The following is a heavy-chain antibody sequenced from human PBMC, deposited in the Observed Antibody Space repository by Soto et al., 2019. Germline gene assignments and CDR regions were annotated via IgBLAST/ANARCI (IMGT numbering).Heavy chain of an antibody. D-gene: IGHD2-21*02. J-gene: IGHJ4*02. Sequence: EVQLEESGGGVVQPGGSLRLSCAASGFIFSNHWMHWFRQTPGKGLVWVAHIGSNGAYVAYADSVSGRFTISRDNAKNTLYLQRSSLTAADTAVYFCARDRIVTSCYGACSPCDYWGQGTLVTVAS. CDR3: ARDRIVTSCYGACSPCDY. CDR2: IGSNGAYV. V-gene: IGHV3-74*01. CDR1: GFIFSNHW.